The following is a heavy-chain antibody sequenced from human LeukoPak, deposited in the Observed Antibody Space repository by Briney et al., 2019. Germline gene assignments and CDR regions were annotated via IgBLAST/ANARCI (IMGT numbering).Heavy chain of an antibody. D-gene: IGHD6-19*01. V-gene: IGHV3-30*02. CDR2: IRNDGTFT. J-gene: IGHJ4*02. CDR3: AEDMAVAGTEYLLNF. CDR1: GFTFSSYA. Sequence: GGSLRLSCAVSGFTFSSYAMHWVRQAPGKGLEWVSFIRNDGTFTYYAASVRGRFTISRDNSKNTLHLQMNSLRAEDTAVYYCAEDMAVAGTEYLLNFWGQGTLVTVSS.